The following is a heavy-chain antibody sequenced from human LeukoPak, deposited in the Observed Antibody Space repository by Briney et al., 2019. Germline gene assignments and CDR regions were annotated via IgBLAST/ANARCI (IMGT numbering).Heavy chain of an antibody. CDR1: GGSFSGYY. D-gene: IGHD2-2*01. CDR3: VKMVVPAAQWYAFDI. J-gene: IGHJ3*02. V-gene: IGHV4-34*01. Sequence: SETLSLTCAVYGGSFSGYYWSWIRQPPGKGLEWIGEINHSGSTNYNPSLKSRVTISVDTSKNQFSLKLSSVTAADTAVYYCVKMVVPAAQWYAFDIWGQGTMVTVSS. CDR2: INHSGST.